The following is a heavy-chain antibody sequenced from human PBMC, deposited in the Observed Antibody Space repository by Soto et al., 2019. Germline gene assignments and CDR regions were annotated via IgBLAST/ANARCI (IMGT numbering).Heavy chain of an antibody. Sequence: SETLSLTCTVSGGSISSSSYYWGWIRQPPGKGLEWIGSIYYSGSTYYNPSLKSRVTISVDTSKNQFSLKLSSVTAADTAVYYCARRPKRWLQSSYFDYWGQGTLVTVSS. D-gene: IGHD5-12*01. CDR2: IYYSGST. V-gene: IGHV4-39*01. J-gene: IGHJ4*02. CDR1: GGSISSSSYY. CDR3: ARRPKRWLQSSYFDY.